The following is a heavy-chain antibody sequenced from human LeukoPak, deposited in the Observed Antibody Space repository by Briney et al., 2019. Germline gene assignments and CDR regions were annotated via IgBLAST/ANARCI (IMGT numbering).Heavy chain of an antibody. J-gene: IGHJ4*02. CDR3: ARGLCGGDCYDY. Sequence: PGGSLRLSCVASGFTFSDYSMDWVRQSPGKGLEWVASISSTTTYIFYADSVKGRFTISRDNAKNSLYLQMNSLRAEDTAVYYCARGLCGGDCYDYWGQGTLVTVSS. CDR2: ISSTTTYI. V-gene: IGHV3-21*01. CDR1: GFTFSDYS. D-gene: IGHD2-21*02.